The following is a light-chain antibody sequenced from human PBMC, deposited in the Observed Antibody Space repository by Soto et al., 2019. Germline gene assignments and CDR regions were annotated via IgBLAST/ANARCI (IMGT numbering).Light chain of an antibody. CDR2: GAS. V-gene: IGKV1-9*01. J-gene: IGKJ4*01. Sequence: DSQLTQSPSFLSASVGDRVTITCRASQGISSYLAWYQQKPWKAPKLLIYGASTLQSGVPSRFSGSGSGTEFTLTISSLQPEDFATYYCQQLNTYPLTFGGGTKVEI. CDR1: QGISSY. CDR3: QQLNTYPLT.